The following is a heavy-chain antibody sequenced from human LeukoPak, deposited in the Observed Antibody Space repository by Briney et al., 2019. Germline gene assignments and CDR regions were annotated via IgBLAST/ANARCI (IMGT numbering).Heavy chain of an antibody. Sequence: GASVKVSCKASGGTFSSYAISWVRQAPGQGLEWMGGIIPIFGTANYAQKFQGRVTITADKSTSTAYMELSNLRSEDTAVYYCASPEYIAAAATGFAFDIWGQGTMVTVSS. J-gene: IGHJ3*02. D-gene: IGHD6-13*01. CDR2: IIPIFGTA. CDR1: GGTFSSYA. V-gene: IGHV1-69*06. CDR3: ASPEYIAAAATGFAFDI.